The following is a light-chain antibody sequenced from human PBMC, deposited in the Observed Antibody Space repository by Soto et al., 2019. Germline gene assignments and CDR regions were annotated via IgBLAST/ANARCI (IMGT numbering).Light chain of an antibody. CDR3: QQYNNWVT. Sequence: ETVMTQSPATLSVSAGERVTLSCRASQSVSRKLAWYQQKRGQAPRLLIFGASTRATGIPARFSGSGSGAEFTLTISSLQSEDFAVYYCQQYNNWVTVGGGTKVDSK. CDR2: GAS. CDR1: QSVSRK. J-gene: IGKJ4*01. V-gene: IGKV3-15*01.